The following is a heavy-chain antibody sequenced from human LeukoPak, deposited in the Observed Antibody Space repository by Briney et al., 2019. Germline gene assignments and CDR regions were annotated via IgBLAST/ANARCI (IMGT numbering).Heavy chain of an antibody. CDR3: AKDGDYSSSWVDY. CDR1: GFTFSSYG. V-gene: IGHV3-30*02. D-gene: IGHD6-13*01. J-gene: IGHJ4*02. Sequence: GGSLRLSCAASGFTFSSYGMHWVRQAPGKGLEWVAFIRYDGSNKYYADSVKGRFTISRDNSKNTLYLQMNSLRAEDTALYYCAKDGDYSSSWVDYWGQGTLVTVSS. CDR2: IRYDGSNK.